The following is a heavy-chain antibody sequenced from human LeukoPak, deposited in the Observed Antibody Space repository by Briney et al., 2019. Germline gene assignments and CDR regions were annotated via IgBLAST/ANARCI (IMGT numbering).Heavy chain of an antibody. D-gene: IGHD3-22*01. J-gene: IGHJ3*02. Sequence: GGSLRLSCAASGFTFSSYSMNWVRQALGKGLEWVSSISSSSSYIYYADSVKGGLTISRDNAKNSLYLQMNSLRAEDTAVYYCARDAPHYYDSSGHVNDAFDIWGQGTMVTVSS. CDR1: GFTFSSYS. CDR2: ISSSSSYI. CDR3: ARDAPHYYDSSGHVNDAFDI. V-gene: IGHV3-21*01.